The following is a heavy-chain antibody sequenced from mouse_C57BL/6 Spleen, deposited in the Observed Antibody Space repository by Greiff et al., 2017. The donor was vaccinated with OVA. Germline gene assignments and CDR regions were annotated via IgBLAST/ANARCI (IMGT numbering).Heavy chain of an antibody. D-gene: IGHD2-5*01. CDR2: INPSSGYT. CDR3: AYSNSVYFDY. CDR1: GYTFPSYT. Sequence: QVQLQQSGAELARPGASVKMSCKASGYTFPSYTMHWVKQRPGQGLEWIGYINPSSGYTKYNQKFKDKATLTADKSSSTAYMQLSSLTSEDSAVYYCAYSNSVYFDYWGQGTTLTVSS. J-gene: IGHJ2*01. V-gene: IGHV1-4*01.